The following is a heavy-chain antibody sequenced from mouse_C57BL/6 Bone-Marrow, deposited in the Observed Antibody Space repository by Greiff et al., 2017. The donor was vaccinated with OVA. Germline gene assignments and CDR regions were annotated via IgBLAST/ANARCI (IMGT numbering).Heavy chain of an antibody. V-gene: IGHV5-9-1*02. Sequence: EVKLVESGEGLVKPGGSLKLSCAASGFTFSSYAMSWVRQTPEKRLEWVAYISSGGDYIYYADTVKGRFTISRDNARNTLYLQMSSLKSEDTAMYYCTRALSGPNWYFDVWGTGTTVTVSS. J-gene: IGHJ1*03. CDR2: ISSGGDYI. CDR3: TRALSGPNWYFDV. CDR1: GFTFSSYA. D-gene: IGHD1-3*01.